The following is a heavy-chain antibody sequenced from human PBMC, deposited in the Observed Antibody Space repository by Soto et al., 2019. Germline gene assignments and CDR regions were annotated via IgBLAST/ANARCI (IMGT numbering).Heavy chain of an antibody. J-gene: IGHJ4*02. CDR3: AKDDIYCSGGSCTGRHFDY. V-gene: IGHV3-23*01. Sequence: PGGSLRLSCAASGFTFSSYAMSWVRQAPGKELEWVSAISGSGGSTYYADSVKGRFTISRDNSKNTLFLQMNSLRAEDTAVYYCAKDDIYCSGGSCTGRHFDYWGQGTLVTVSS. CDR2: ISGSGGST. D-gene: IGHD2-15*01. CDR1: GFTFSSYA.